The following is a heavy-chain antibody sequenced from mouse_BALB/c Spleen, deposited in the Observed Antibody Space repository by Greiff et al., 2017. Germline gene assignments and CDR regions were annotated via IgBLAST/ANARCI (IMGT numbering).Heavy chain of an antibody. V-gene: IGHV14-3*02. J-gene: IGHJ4*01. D-gene: IGHD1-1*01. Sequence: EVQLQQSGAELVKPGASVKLSCTASGFNIKDTYMHWVKQRPEQGLEWIGRIDPANGNTKYDPKFQGKATITADTSSNTAYLQLSILTSEDTAVYYCARGDGSSLYAMDYWGQGTSVTVSS. CDR3: ARGDGSSLYAMDY. CDR1: GFNIKDTY. CDR2: IDPANGNT.